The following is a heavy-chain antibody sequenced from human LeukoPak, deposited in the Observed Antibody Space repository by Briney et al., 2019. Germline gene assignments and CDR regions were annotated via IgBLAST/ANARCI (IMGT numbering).Heavy chain of an antibody. Sequence: GGSLRLSCAASGFTFDDYAMHWVRQAPGKGLEWVSLISGDGGSTYYADSVNGRFTISRDNSKNSLYLQMNSLRTEDTALYYCAKDMDYGSGSDPIIWGQGTMVTVPS. CDR2: ISGDGGST. CDR3: AKDMDYGSGSDPII. D-gene: IGHD3-10*01. V-gene: IGHV3-43*02. J-gene: IGHJ3*02. CDR1: GFTFDDYA.